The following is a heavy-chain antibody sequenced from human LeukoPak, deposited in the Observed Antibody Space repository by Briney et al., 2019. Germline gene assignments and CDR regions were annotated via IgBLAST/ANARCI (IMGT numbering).Heavy chain of an antibody. CDR2: ISGSGGST. D-gene: IGHD6-19*01. Sequence: GGSLRLSCAASGFTFSSYAMSWVRQAPGKGLEWVSAISGSGGSTYYADSVKGRFTISRDNSKNTLYLQMNSLRAEDTAVYYCAKIPYPMYGSGSPFDYWGQGTLVTVSS. CDR1: GFTFSSYA. J-gene: IGHJ4*02. CDR3: AKIPYPMYGSGSPFDY. V-gene: IGHV3-23*01.